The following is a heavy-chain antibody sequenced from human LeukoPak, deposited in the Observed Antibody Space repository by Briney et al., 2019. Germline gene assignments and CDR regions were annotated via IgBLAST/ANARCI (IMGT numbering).Heavy chain of an antibody. D-gene: IGHD3-22*01. V-gene: IGHV3-7*01. CDR3: AREVYYYDSSGQNWFDP. CDR2: IKQDGSEK. CDR1: GFTFSSYW. Sequence: GGSLRLSCAASGFTFSSYWMSWVRQAPGKGLEWVANIKQDGSEKYYVDSVKGRFTISRDNAKNSLYLQMNSLRAEDTAVYYCAREVYYYDSSGQNWFDPWGQGTLVTVSS. J-gene: IGHJ5*02.